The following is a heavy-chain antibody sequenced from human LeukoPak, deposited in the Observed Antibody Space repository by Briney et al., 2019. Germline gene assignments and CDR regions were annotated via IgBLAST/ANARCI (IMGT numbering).Heavy chain of an antibody. D-gene: IGHD5-12*01. V-gene: IGHV3-66*01. CDR3: ATSGVVAEYYYYCMDV. CDR1: GFTFSSYA. CDR2: IYSGGST. J-gene: IGHJ6*02. Sequence: GGSLRLSCAASGFTFSSYAMHWVRQAPGKGLEWVSVIYSGGSTYYADSVKGRFTISRDNSKNTLYLQMNSLRAEDTAVYYCATSGVVAEYYYYCMDVWGQGTTVTVSS.